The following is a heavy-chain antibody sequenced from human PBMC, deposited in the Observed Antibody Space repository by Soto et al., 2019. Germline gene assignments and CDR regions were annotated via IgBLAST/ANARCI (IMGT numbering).Heavy chain of an antibody. CDR2: ISGSGGST. V-gene: IGHV3-23*01. D-gene: IGHD3-22*01. CDR3: AKGQLDYYDSSGYYLR. J-gene: IGHJ4*02. Sequence: GSLRLSCAASGFTFSSYAMSWVRQAPGKGLEWVSAISGSGGSTYYADSVKGRFTISRDNSKNTLYLQMNSLRAEDTAVYYCAKGQLDYYDSSGYYLRWGQGTLVTVSS. CDR1: GFTFSSYA.